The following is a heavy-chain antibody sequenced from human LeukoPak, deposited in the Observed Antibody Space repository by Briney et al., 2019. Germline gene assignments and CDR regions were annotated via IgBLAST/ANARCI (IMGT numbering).Heavy chain of an antibody. D-gene: IGHD2-21*01. J-gene: IGHJ3*02. V-gene: IGHV3-72*01. Sequence: PGGSLRLSCTASGFTFSDHYMNWVRQAPGKGLEWVGRTRNKGNSYTTDYAASVKGRFTISRDGSKNSLYLQMNSLKTEDTAIYYCVRDHLWAFDIWGQGTMVTVSS. CDR1: GFTFSDHY. CDR2: TRNKGNSYTT. CDR3: VRDHLWAFDI.